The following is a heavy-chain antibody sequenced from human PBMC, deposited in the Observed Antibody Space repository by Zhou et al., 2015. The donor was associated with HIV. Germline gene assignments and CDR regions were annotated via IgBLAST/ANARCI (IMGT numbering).Heavy chain of an antibody. CDR3: ARPHSSGYHFDY. CDR1: GYTFTTYD. D-gene: IGHD3-22*01. V-gene: IGHV1-69*13. CDR2: IIPIFGTA. Sequence: LVQSGTEVRKPGASVKVSCKASGYTFTTYDINWMRQATGQRPEWMGGIIPIFGTANYAQKFQGRVTITADESTSTAYMELSSLRSEDTAVYYCARPHSSGYHFDYWGQGTLVTVSS. J-gene: IGHJ4*02.